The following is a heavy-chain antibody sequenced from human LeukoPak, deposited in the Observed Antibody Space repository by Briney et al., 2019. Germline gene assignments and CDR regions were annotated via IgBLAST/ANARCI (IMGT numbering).Heavy chain of an antibody. V-gene: IGHV4-39*07. CDR2: IHYSGST. D-gene: IGHD6-13*01. CDR3: ASTAAAGYNWFDP. J-gene: IGHJ5*02. CDR1: GGSISSISYY. Sequence: TSETLSLTCTVSGGSISSISYYWGWIRQPPGKGLEWIGSIHYSGSTYYNPSLKSRVTISIDTSNNQFSLTLGSVTAADTAVYYCASTAAAGYNWFDPWGQGTLVTVSS.